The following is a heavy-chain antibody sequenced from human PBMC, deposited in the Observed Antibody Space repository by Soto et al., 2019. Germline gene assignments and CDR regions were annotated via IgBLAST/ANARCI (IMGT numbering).Heavy chain of an antibody. Sequence: SETLSLTCTVSGGSISVYYWNWIRQSPGKGLEWIGYISYRGTTKYNPSLKSRVTISVDTSKNQFSLKLSSVTAADTAVYYCARSRRNYFDPWGQGTLVTVS. V-gene: IGHV4-59*01. CDR3: ARSRRNYFDP. CDR1: GGSISVYY. J-gene: IGHJ5*02. CDR2: ISYRGTT.